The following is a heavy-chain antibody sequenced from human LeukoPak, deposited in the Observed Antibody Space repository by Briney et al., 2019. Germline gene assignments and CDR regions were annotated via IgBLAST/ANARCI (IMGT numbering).Heavy chain of an antibody. J-gene: IGHJ4*02. CDR2: VHKSGST. Sequence: SETLSLTCAVSTDSITSNWWSWVRQPPGKGLEWIGEVHKSGSTNYYPSLQSRVTISIDKSKNQIALELTSVTAADTAIYYCAKEIVGAPTPGAYWGQGILVTVSS. CDR1: TDSITSNW. D-gene: IGHD1-26*01. CDR3: AKEIVGAPTPGAY. V-gene: IGHV4-4*02.